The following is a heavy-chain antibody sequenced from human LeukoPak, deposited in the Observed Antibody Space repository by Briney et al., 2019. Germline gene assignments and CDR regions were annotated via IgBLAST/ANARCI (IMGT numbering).Heavy chain of an antibody. CDR2: INPNDGDT. V-gene: IGHV1-2*02. CDR3: ARANFLYCSSSTCPFDY. J-gene: IGHJ4*02. D-gene: IGHD2-2*01. CDR1: GYTFTDYY. Sequence: ASVKVSCKASGYTFTDYYMHWVRQAPGQGFEWMGWINPNDGDTNYAQKFQGRVTMTRDTSISTAHMEVSRLRSDDTAVYYCARANFLYCSSSTCPFDYWGQGTLVTVSS.